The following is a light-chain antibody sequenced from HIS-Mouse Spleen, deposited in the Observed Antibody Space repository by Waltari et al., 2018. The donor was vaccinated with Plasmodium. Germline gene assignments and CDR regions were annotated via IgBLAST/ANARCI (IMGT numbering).Light chain of an antibody. Sequence: SYELTQPPSVSVSPGQTARITCPGDALPKTYAYWYQQKSGQAPALVIYEDSKRPSGIPERFSGSSSGTMATLTISGAQVEDEADYYCYSTDSSGNHRVFGGGTKLTVL. J-gene: IGLJ3*02. CDR3: YSTDSSGNHRV. CDR1: ALPKTY. CDR2: EDS. V-gene: IGLV3-10*01.